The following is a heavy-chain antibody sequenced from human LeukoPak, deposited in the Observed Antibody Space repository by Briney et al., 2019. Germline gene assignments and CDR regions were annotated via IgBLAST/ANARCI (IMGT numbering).Heavy chain of an antibody. D-gene: IGHD3-16*01. CDR1: GGSFSGYY. CDR2: INHSGST. J-gene: IGHJ6*02. V-gene: IGHV4-34*01. CDR3: ARGVSFQGYYYYYGMDV. Sequence: SETLSPTCAVYGGSFSGYYWSWIRQPPGKGLEWIGEINHSGSTNYNPSLKSRVTISVDTSKNQFSLKLSSVTAADTAMYYCARGVSFQGYYYYYGMDVWGQGTTVTVSS.